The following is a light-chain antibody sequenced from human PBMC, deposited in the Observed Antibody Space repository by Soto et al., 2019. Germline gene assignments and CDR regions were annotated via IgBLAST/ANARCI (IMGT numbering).Light chain of an antibody. Sequence: ETVMIQSPATLSVSPGERATLSCRAIQSVSSDLAWYQHKTGQAPGLLIHGASTRATGGPARFSGSGSGTEFTLTISSLQSEDFAVYYCQQYKNWPLTFGGGTKVEIK. CDR2: GAS. J-gene: IGKJ4*01. CDR1: QSVSSD. V-gene: IGKV3-15*01. CDR3: QQYKNWPLT.